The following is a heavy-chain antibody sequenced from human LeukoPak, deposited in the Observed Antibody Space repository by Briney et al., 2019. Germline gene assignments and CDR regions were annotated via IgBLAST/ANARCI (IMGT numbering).Heavy chain of an antibody. D-gene: IGHD4-23*01. CDR1: GFSLSTIGVG. J-gene: IGHJ4*02. CDR3: AHSMTTVVMADY. CDR2: IHWDDDK. V-gene: IGHV2-5*02. Sequence: SGPTLVNPTQTLTLTCTFSGFSLSTIGVGVVWIRQPPGKALEWLALIHWDDDKRYSPSLKTRLTIYKDTSKNQVVLTMTNMDPVDTATYYCAHSMTTVVMADYWGQGTLVTVSS.